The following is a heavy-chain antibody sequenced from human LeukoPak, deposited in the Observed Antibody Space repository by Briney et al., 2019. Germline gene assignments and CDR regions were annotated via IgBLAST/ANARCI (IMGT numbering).Heavy chain of an antibody. V-gene: IGHV3-53*01. CDR1: GFTVSSNY. CDR3: AREGVGATLGGYFDY. Sequence: PGGPLRLSCAASGFTVSSNYMSWVRQAPGKGLEWVSVIYSGGSTYYADSVKGRFTISRDNSKNTLYLQMNSLRAEDTAVYYCAREGVGATLGGYFDYWGQGTLVTVSS. D-gene: IGHD1-26*01. J-gene: IGHJ4*02. CDR2: IYSGGST.